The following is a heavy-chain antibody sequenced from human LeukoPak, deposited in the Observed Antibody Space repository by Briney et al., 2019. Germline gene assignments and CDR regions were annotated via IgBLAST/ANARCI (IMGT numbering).Heavy chain of an antibody. D-gene: IGHD5-12*01. CDR1: GFTVSSNY. V-gene: IGHV3-53*01. CDR3: ARVSGYSGYDSLDAFDI. J-gene: IGHJ3*02. CDR2: IYSGGST. Sequence: PGGSLRLSCAASGFTVSSNYMSWVRQAPGKGLEWVSVIYSGGSTYYADPVKGRFTISRDNSKNTLYLQMNSLRAEDTAVYYCARVSGYSGYDSLDAFDIWGQGTMVTVSS.